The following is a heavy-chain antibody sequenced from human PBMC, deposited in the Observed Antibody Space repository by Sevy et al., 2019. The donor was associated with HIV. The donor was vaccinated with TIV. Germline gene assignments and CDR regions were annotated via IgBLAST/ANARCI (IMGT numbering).Heavy chain of an antibody. CDR1: GYTLTELS. V-gene: IGHV1-24*01. CDR2: FDPKYGET. Sequence: ASVKVSCRVSGYTLTELSIHWVRQAPGKGLEWVGHFDPKYGETIYAQRFQGRVTMTEDTSTNTAFMQLISLTSDDTAVYYGAAVGLWYYGGASVYEGDWFDPWGQGTLVTVSS. D-gene: IGHD2-21*01. CDR3: AAVGLWYYGGASVYEGDWFDP. J-gene: IGHJ5*02.